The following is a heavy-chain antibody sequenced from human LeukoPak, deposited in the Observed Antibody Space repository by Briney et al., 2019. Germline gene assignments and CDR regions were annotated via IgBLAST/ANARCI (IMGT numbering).Heavy chain of an antibody. D-gene: IGHD6-19*01. CDR1: GYTFTSYD. J-gene: IGHJ4*02. Sequence: ASVKVSCKASGYTFTSYDINWVRQATGQGLEWMGWMNPNSGNTGYAQKLQGRVTMTTDTSTSTAYMELRSLRSDDTAVYYCARVGSSGWYVSYWGQGTLVTVSS. CDR2: MNPNSGNT. CDR3: ARVGSSGWYVSY. V-gene: IGHV1-8*01.